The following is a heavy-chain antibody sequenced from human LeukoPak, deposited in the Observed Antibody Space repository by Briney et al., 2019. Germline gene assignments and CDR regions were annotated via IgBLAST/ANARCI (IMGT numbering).Heavy chain of an antibody. D-gene: IGHD5-18*01. V-gene: IGHV3-23*01. CDR1: GFTFSSYG. CDR3: AKSLGYSYGYGDY. J-gene: IGHJ4*02. CDR2: ISGSGGST. Sequence: PGGSLRLSCAASGFTFSSYGMHWVRQAPGKGLEWVSAISGSGGSTYYADSVKGRFTISRDNSKNTLYLQMNSLRAEDTAVYYCAKSLGYSYGYGDYWGQGTLVTVSS.